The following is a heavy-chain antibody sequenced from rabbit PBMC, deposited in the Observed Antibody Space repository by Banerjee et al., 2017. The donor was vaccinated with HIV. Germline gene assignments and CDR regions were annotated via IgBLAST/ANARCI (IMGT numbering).Heavy chain of an antibody. J-gene: IGHJ4*01. D-gene: IGHD1-1*01. CDR3: ARGDSSSGYYNL. Sequence: QEQLEESGGDLVKPEGSLTLTCTASGFSFSSGYDMCWVRQPPGKGLEWIACIYTGSGIAYYASWAKGRFTVSKTSSTTVTLQMTSLTAADTATYFCARGDSSSGYYNLWGPGTLVTVS. V-gene: IGHV1S45*01. CDR2: IYTGSGIA. CDR1: GFSFSSGYD.